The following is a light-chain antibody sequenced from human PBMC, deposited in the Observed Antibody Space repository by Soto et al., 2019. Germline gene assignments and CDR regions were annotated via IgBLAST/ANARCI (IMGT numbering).Light chain of an antibody. CDR3: QHYNSYSEA. CDR2: KAS. V-gene: IGKV1-5*03. CDR1: QSLSSW. J-gene: IGKJ1*01. Sequence: DIQMTQSPSTLSASVGDRVTTSCRASQSLSSWLAWYQQKPGKAPNLLIYKASNLESGVPSRFSGSGSGTEFTLTISSLQPDDFATYYCQHYNSYSEAFGQGTKVDIK.